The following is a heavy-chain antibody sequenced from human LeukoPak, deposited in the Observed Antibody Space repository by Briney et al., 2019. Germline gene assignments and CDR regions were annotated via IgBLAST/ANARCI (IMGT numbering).Heavy chain of an antibody. CDR1: GGSISSYY. J-gene: IGHJ6*03. CDR2: IYYSGST. V-gene: IGHV4-59*01. D-gene: IGHD5-12*01. CDR3: ARARGSSGYDYLDYYYYMDV. Sequence: SETLSLTCTVSGGSISSYYWSWIRQPAGKGLEWIGYIYYSGSTNYNPSLKSRVTISVDTSKNQFSLQLSSVTAADTAVYYCARARGSSGYDYLDYYYYMDVWGKGTTVTVSS.